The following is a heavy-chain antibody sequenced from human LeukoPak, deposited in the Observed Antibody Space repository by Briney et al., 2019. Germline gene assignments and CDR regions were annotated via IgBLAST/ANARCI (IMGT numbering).Heavy chain of an antibody. Sequence: GGSLRLSCAASGFTFSSYSMSWVRQAPGKGLEWVSSISSSSSYIYYADSVKGRFTISRDSAKNSLYLQMNSLRAEDTAVYYCASYSGRDEWFDPWGQGTLVTVSS. D-gene: IGHD1-26*01. V-gene: IGHV3-21*01. CDR3: ASYSGRDEWFDP. CDR2: ISSSSSYI. CDR1: GFTFSSYS. J-gene: IGHJ5*02.